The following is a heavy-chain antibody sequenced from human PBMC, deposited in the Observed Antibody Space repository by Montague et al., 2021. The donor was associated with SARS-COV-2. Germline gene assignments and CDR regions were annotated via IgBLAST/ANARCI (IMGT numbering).Heavy chain of an antibody. V-gene: IGHV4-61*02. J-gene: IGHJ4*02. D-gene: IGHD1-26*01. CDR3: ARFGSGTLEFDL. CDR2: ISISGST. Sequence: TLSLTCTVSGGSISSGSYYWSWIRQPAGKGLEWIGRISISGSTNYNPSLKSRVTISVDTSKNQFSLKLSSVTAADTAAYFCARFGSGTLEFDLWGQGTLVTVSS. CDR1: GGSISSGSYY.